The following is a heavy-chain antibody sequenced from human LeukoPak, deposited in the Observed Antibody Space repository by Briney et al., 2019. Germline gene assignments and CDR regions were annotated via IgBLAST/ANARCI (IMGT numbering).Heavy chain of an antibody. D-gene: IGHD3-10*01. CDR1: GDSVSSNSAA. CDR2: TYYRSKWYN. J-gene: IGHJ6*02. CDR3: ARAYYYGSGSYQPSLYYGMDV. V-gene: IGHV6-1*01. Sequence: SQTLSLTCALSGDSVSSNSAAWNWIRQSPSRGLEWLGSTYYRSKWYNDYAVSVKSRITINPDTSKNQFSLQLNSVTPEDTAVYYCARAYYYGSGSYQPSLYYGMDVWGQGTTVTVSS.